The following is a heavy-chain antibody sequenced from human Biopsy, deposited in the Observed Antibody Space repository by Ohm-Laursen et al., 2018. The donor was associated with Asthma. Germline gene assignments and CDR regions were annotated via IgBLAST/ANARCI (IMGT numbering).Heavy chain of an antibody. CDR2: VNTGNGDT. V-gene: IGHV1-3*04. Sequence: SSVKVSCKASGYNFISFAIHWVRQAPGQRLEWMGWVNTGNGDTKYSQKFQGRVTITRDTSVSTAYMELRSLRSEDTATYYCARTYYDFLTGQVKDVFGVWGQGTMVTVSS. CDR1: GYNFISFA. CDR3: ARTYYDFLTGQVKDVFGV. J-gene: IGHJ3*01. D-gene: IGHD3-9*01.